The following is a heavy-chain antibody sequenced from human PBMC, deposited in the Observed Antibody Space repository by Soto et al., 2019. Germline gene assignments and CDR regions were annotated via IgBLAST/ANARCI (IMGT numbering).Heavy chain of an antibody. D-gene: IGHD6-19*01. V-gene: IGHV3-9*01. CDR3: AKDIRPGPIAVAGIHFDY. CDR1: GFTFDDYA. CDR2: ISWNSGSI. Sequence: GGSLRLSCAASGFTFDDYAMHWVRQAPGKGLEWVSGISWNSGSIGYADSVKGRFTISRDNAKNSLYLQMNSLRAEDTALYYCAKDIRPGPIAVAGIHFDYWGQGTLVTVSS. J-gene: IGHJ4*02.